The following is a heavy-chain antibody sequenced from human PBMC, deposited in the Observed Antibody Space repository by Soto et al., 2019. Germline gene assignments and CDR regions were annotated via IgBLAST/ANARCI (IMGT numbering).Heavy chain of an antibody. J-gene: IGHJ4*02. CDR3: ARGLFSEDSYSGGWYYFDC. D-gene: IGHD3-10*01. CDR1: GGSFSDYS. V-gene: IGHV4-34*01. Sequence: QVQLQQWGAGLLKPSETLSLTCAVYGGSFSDYSWSWIRQPPGKALEWIGQINHSGSANYNPSLKSRVTTSVGTPTNQFSLELTSLTAAATAVYYCARGLFSEDSYSGGWYYFDCWGQGTLVTVSS. CDR2: INHSGSA.